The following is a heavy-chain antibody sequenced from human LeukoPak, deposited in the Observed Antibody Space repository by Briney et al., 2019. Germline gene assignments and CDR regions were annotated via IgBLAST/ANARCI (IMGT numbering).Heavy chain of an antibody. J-gene: IGHJ4*02. D-gene: IGHD3-10*01. V-gene: IGHV1-69*05. Sequence: SVKVSCKASGGTFSSYAISWVRQAPGQGLEWMGRIIPIFGTANYAQKYRGRVTITTDESTSTAYMELSSLRSEDTAVYYCARDPNPYSGEGDYWGQGTLVTVSS. CDR3: ARDPNPYSGEGDY. CDR2: IIPIFGTA. CDR1: GGTFSSYA.